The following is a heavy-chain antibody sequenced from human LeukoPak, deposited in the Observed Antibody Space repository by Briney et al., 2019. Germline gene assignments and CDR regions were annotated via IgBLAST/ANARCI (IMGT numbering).Heavy chain of an antibody. Sequence: GASVKVSCKASGYTFTSYGISWVRQAPGQGLEWMGWISAYNGNTNYAQKLQGRVTMTTDTSTSTAYVELRSLRSDDTAVYYCARDGSSSWYYYYGMDVWGQGTTVTVSS. CDR1: GYTFTSYG. CDR3: ARDGSSSWYYYYGMDV. V-gene: IGHV1-18*01. J-gene: IGHJ6*02. D-gene: IGHD6-13*01. CDR2: ISAYNGNT.